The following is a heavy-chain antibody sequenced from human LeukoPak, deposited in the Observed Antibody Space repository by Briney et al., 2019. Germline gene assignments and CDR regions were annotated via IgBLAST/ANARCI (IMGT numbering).Heavy chain of an antibody. Sequence: PGGSLRLSCTVSGFTVSSNSVSWVRQAPGKGLEWGSFIYTTGRTHNSDSVKSRFTISRDSSKNPLYLQMNSLTAEDTAVYYCARRAGDYSHPYDYWGQGTLVTVSS. CDR2: IYTTGRT. V-gene: IGHV3-53*01. D-gene: IGHD3-22*01. J-gene: IGHJ4*02. CDR1: GFTVSSNS. CDR3: ARRAGDYSHPYDY.